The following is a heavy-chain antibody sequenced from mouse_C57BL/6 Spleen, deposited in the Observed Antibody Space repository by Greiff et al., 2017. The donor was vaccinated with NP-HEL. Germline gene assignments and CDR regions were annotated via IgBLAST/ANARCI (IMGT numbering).Heavy chain of an antibody. Sequence: QVQLKESGPELVKPGASVKISCKASGYAFSSSWMNWVKQRPGKGLEWIGRIYPGDGDTNYNGKFKGKATLTADKSSSTAYMQLSSLTSADSAVYFCAGGLRHFDYWGQGTTLTVSS. D-gene: IGHD2-4*01. CDR2: IYPGDGDT. CDR3: AGGLRHFDY. V-gene: IGHV1-82*01. J-gene: IGHJ2*01. CDR1: GYAFSSSW.